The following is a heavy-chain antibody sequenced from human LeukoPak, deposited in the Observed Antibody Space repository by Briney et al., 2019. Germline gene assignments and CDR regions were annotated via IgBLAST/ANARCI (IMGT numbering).Heavy chain of an antibody. CDR1: GCTFSSYS. D-gene: IGHD2-21*02. J-gene: IGHJ4*02. CDR2: ISSSSSYI. Sequence: PGGSLRLSCAASGCTFSSYSMNWVRQAPGKGLEWVSSISSSSSYIYYADSVKGRFTISRDNAKNSLYLQMNSLRAEDTAVYYCARGEYCGGDCYSDWGQGTLLTVSS. CDR3: ARGEYCGGDCYSD. V-gene: IGHV3-21*01.